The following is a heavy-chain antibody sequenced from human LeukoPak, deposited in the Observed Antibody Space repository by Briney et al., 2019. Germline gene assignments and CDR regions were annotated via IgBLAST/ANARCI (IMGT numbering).Heavy chain of an antibody. Sequence: ASVKVSCKASGGTFSSYAISWVRQAPGQGLEWMGGIIPIFGTANYAQKFQGRVTITADESTSTAYMELSSLRSEDTAVYYCARGYCSSTSCSADYGMDVWGKGTTVTVSS. D-gene: IGHD2-2*01. V-gene: IGHV1-69*13. CDR3: ARGYCSSTSCSADYGMDV. CDR2: IIPIFGTA. J-gene: IGHJ6*04. CDR1: GGTFSSYA.